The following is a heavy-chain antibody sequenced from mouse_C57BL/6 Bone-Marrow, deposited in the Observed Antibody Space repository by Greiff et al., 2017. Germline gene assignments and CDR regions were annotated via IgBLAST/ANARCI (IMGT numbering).Heavy chain of an antibody. CDR1: GYTFTSYS. CDR2: IDPRDSRT. D-gene: IGHD1-3*01. J-gene: IGHJ1*03. V-gene: IGHV1-59*01. CDR3: AHITRVDEWYFGV. Sequence: VQLQQSGAELVKPGASVKLSCKASGYTFTSYSMHWVKQRPGQGLEWIGLIDPRDSRTKYNQKFKGKATLTVDTSSSTAYMQLSSLTSEDSAVYYCAHITRVDEWYFGVWGTGTTVTVS.